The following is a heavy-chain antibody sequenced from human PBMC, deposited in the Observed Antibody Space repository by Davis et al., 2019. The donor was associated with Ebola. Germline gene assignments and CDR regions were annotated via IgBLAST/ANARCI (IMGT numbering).Heavy chain of an antibody. CDR2: IYYSGST. D-gene: IGHD3-22*01. Sequence: SETLSLTCTVSGGSISSSSYYWGWIRQPPGKGLEWIGSIYYSGSTYYNPSLKSRVTISVDTSKNQFSLKLSSVTAADTAVYYCARHQRYYDSSGYYYDPYYFDYWGQGTLVTVSS. CDR1: GGSISSSSYY. V-gene: IGHV4-39*01. CDR3: ARHQRYYDSSGYYYDPYYFDY. J-gene: IGHJ4*02.